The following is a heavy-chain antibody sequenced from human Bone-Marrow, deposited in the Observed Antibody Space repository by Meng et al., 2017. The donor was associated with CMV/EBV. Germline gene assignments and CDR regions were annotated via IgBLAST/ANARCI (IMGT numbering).Heavy chain of an antibody. V-gene: IGHV4-39*07. CDR1: GGSISSSSYS. Sequence: SETLSLTCTVPGGSISSSSYSWGWIRQPPGKRLEWIGSIYYSGSTYYNPSLKGRVTISVDTSKNQISLKLSSVTAADTAVYYCARAPSWGYFDYWGQGTLATVSS. D-gene: IGHD7-27*01. CDR2: IYYSGST. CDR3: ARAPSWGYFDY. J-gene: IGHJ4*01.